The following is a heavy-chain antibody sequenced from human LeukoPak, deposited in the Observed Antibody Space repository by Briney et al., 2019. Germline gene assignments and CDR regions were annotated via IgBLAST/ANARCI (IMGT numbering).Heavy chain of an antibody. D-gene: IGHD6-19*01. CDR3: ARHSSSSGWYEVGYYFDY. CDR1: GGSISSSSYY. Sequence: SETLSLTCTVSGGSISSSSYYWGWIRQPPGKGLEWIGSIYYSGSTYYNPSLKSRVTISVDTSKNQFSLKLSSVTAADTAVYYCARHSSSSGWYEVGYYFDYWGQGTLVTVSS. J-gene: IGHJ4*02. V-gene: IGHV4-39*01. CDR2: IYYSGST.